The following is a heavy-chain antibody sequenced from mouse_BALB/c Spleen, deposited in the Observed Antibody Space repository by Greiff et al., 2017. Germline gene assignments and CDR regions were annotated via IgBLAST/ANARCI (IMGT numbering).Heavy chain of an antibody. CDR1: GFTFSSFG. D-gene: IGHD2-3*01. CDR2: ISSGSSTI. CDR3: ARLGDGPFAY. Sequence: EVQRVESGGGLVQPGGSRKLSCAASGFTFSSFGMHWVRQAPEKGLEWVAYISSGSSTIYYADTVKGRFTISRDNPKNTLFLQMTSLRSEDTAMYYCARLGDGPFAYWGQGTLVTVSA. V-gene: IGHV5-17*02. J-gene: IGHJ3*01.